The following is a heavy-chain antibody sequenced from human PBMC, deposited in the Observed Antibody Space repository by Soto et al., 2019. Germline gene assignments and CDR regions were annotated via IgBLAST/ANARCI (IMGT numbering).Heavy chain of an antibody. Sequence: EVQLLQSGGGLVQPGGSLRLSCAASGFAFRTYAMSWVRQAPGKGLEWVSAISGSGDNTYYTDPVKGRFTISRDNSENTLHVQMNSLRPEDTAIYYCGKDLKLGGVPFIGQWGQGTLVTVSS. J-gene: IGHJ4*02. CDR3: GKDLKLGGVPFIGQ. CDR1: GFAFRTYA. V-gene: IGHV3-23*01. D-gene: IGHD1-26*01. CDR2: ISGSGDNT.